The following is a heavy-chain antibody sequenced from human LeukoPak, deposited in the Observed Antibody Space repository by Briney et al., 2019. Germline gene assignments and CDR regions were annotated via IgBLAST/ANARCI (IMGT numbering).Heavy chain of an antibody. D-gene: IGHD3-22*01. CDR1: GGSISSGGYY. Sequence: SETLSLTCTVSGGSISSGGYYWRWIRQHPGKGLEWIGYIYYSGSTYYNPSLKSRVTISVDTSKNQFSLKLSFVTAADTAVYYCARGLSSGYYYVPPYYFDYWGQGTLVTVSS. CDR2: IYYSGST. CDR3: ARGLSSGYYYVPPYYFDY. J-gene: IGHJ4*02. V-gene: IGHV4-31*03.